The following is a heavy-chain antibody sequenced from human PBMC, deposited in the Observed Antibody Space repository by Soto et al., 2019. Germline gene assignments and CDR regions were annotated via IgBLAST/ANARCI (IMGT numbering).Heavy chain of an antibody. CDR2: IKSKTDGGTA. J-gene: IGHJ4*02. CDR3: TTGQIDWFSMDY. CDR1: GFTFVNAW. Sequence: GGSQRLSYAASGFTFVNAWVNWVRQAPGRGLEWVGRIKSKTDGGTAAYAAPVKGRFTISRDDSKNTLFLQMNSLKTEDTALYYCTTGQIDWFSMDYWGQGTLVTVSS. V-gene: IGHV3-15*07. D-gene: IGHD3-9*01.